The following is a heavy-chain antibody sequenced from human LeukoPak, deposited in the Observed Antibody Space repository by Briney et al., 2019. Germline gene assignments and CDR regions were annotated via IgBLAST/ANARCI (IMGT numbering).Heavy chain of an antibody. CDR3: ARGNYDILTGYYSFDY. V-gene: IGHV3-30*03. Sequence: GGSLRLSCAASGFTFSSYGMHWVRQAPGKGLEWVAVISYDGSNKYYADSVKGRFTISRDNSKNTLYLQLNSLKTEDTAVYYCARGNYDILTGYYSFDYWGQGTLVTVSS. CDR2: ISYDGSNK. D-gene: IGHD3-9*01. CDR1: GFTFSSYG. J-gene: IGHJ4*02.